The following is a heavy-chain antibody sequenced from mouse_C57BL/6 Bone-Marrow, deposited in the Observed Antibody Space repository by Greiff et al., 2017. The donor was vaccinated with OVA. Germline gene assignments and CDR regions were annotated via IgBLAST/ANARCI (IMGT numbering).Heavy chain of an antibody. J-gene: IGHJ3*01. D-gene: IGHD2-3*01. V-gene: IGHV1-26*01. Sequence: EVKLQESGPELVKPGASVKISCKASGYTFTDYYMNWVKQSPGKSLEWIGDINPNNGGTSYNQKFKGKATLTVDKSSSTAYMELRSLTSEDSAVYYCARRLWLLRREFAYWGQGTLVTVSA. CDR1: GYTFTDYY. CDR2: INPNNGGT. CDR3: ARRLWLLRREFAY.